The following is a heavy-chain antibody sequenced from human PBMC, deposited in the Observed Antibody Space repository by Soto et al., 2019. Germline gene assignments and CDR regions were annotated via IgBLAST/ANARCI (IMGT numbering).Heavy chain of an antibody. CDR3: ARGGYGLSGYP. J-gene: IGHJ5*02. CDR1: RFSFSNYS. V-gene: IGHV3-21*01. D-gene: IGHD3-22*01. CDR2: ISSTSSHT. Sequence: PGGSLRLSCAASRFSFSNYSMNWVRQAPGKGLECLSSISSTSSHTYYADSVKGRFTISRDNANSSLYLQMDSPRDDDTAVYYCARGGYGLSGYPCRRGSMVTV.